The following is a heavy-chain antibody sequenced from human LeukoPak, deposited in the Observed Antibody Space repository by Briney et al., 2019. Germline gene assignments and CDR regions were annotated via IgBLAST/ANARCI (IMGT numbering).Heavy chain of an antibody. CDR1: GYSISSGYY. CDR3: ARVSIVVVITYFDY. J-gene: IGHJ4*02. CDR2: IYHSGST. V-gene: IGHV4-38-2*02. D-gene: IGHD3-22*01. Sequence: PSETLSLTCTVSGYSISSGYYWGWIRQPPGKGLEWIGSIYHSGSTYYNPSLKSRVTISVDTSKNQFSLRLSSVTAADTAVYYCARVSIVVVITYFDYWGQGTLVTVSS.